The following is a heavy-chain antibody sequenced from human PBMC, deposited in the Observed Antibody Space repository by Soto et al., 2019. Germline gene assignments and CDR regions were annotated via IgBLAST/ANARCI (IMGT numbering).Heavy chain of an antibody. J-gene: IGHJ6*02. Sequence: QVQLVESGGGVVQPGGSLRLSCAASGFTFRNHAMHWVRQAPGKGLECLAVIAYDGSNAFYRDSVKGRFTVSRDNSKNTLYLYMNSLRSEDTGVYYCARGDREDILGVVGARPGEYGTDIWGQGTTVIVSS. CDR2: IAYDGSNA. CDR1: GFTFRNHA. D-gene: IGHD2-15*01. CDR3: ARGDREDILGVVGARPGEYGTDI. V-gene: IGHV3-30-3*01.